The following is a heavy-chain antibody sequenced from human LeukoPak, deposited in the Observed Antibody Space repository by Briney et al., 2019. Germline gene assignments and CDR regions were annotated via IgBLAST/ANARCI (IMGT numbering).Heavy chain of an antibody. CDR1: GFTFSSHE. CDR3: ARGLRFLEWLDAFDI. J-gene: IGHJ3*02. CDR2: ISSSGSSI. D-gene: IGHD3-3*01. Sequence: PGGSLRLSCAASGFTFSSHEMNWVRQAPGKGLEWLSYISSSGSSIYYADSVKGRFTISRDNAKNSLYLQMNSLRAEDTAVYYCARGLRFLEWLDAFDIWGQGTMVTVSS. V-gene: IGHV3-48*03.